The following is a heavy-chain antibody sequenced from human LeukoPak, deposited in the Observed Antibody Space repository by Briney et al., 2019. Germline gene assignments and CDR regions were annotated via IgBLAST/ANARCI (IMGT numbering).Heavy chain of an antibody. Sequence: GASVTVSFKASGGTFSSYAISWVRQAPGQGLEWMGGIIPIFGTANYAQKFQGRVTITTDESTSTAYMELSSLRSEDTAVYYCARQGANDRFGRGWFDPWGQGTLVTVSS. CDR3: ARQGANDRFGRGWFDP. CDR1: GGTFSSYA. J-gene: IGHJ5*02. CDR2: IIPIFGTA. V-gene: IGHV1-69*05. D-gene: IGHD3-10*01.